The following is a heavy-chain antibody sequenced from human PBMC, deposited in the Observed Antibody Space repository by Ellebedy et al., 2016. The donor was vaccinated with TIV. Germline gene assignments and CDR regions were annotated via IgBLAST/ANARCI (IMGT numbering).Heavy chain of an antibody. Sequence: GESLKISCKGSGYSFSHYWIGWVRQLPGKGLEWMGKIFPRDSETIYSPSFKGQVTISADQSVTTAHLQWNSLRASDTAMYYCAAKNVHNSGLLGDAFDVWGQGTFVTVSS. CDR1: GYSFSHYW. D-gene: IGHD6-19*01. J-gene: IGHJ3*01. V-gene: IGHV5-51*01. CDR2: IFPRDSET. CDR3: AAKNVHNSGLLGDAFDV.